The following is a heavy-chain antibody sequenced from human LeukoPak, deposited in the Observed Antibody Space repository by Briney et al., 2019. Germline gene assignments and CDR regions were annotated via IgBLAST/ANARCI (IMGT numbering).Heavy chain of an antibody. Sequence: PGRSLRLSCAASGFTFSSYAMHWVRPAPGKGLEWVAVISYDGSNKYYADSVKGRFTISRDNSKTTLYLQMNSLRAEDTAVYYCARDYDILTGPGYYYYYGMDVWGQGTTVTVSS. CDR3: ARDYDILTGPGYYYYYGMDV. J-gene: IGHJ6*02. CDR2: ISYDGSNK. CDR1: GFTFSSYA. D-gene: IGHD3-9*01. V-gene: IGHV3-30-3*01.